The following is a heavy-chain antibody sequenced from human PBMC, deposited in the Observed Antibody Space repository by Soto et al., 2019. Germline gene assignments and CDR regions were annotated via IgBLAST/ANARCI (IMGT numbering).Heavy chain of an antibody. CDR3: AREPHSRQYDRSGYYSN. D-gene: IGHD3-22*01. Sequence: QVQLVQSGAEVKKPGSSVKVSCKASGVTFSSYAISWVRQAPGQGLEWMGGIIPIFGTTDYAQKFQGRVTISADESTSTAYIELRSLSSEDTAVYCFAREPHSRQYDRSGYYSNWGQGTMVTVSS. J-gene: IGHJ4*02. V-gene: IGHV1-69*01. CDR2: IIPIFGTT. CDR1: GVTFSSYA.